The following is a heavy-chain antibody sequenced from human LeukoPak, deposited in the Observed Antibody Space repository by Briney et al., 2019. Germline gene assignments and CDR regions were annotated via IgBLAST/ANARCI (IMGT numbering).Heavy chain of an antibody. CDR1: GYTFTGYY. CDR3: ARDYSSGWHDLDY. Sequence: ASVKVSCKASGYTFTGYYMHWVRQAPGQGLEWMGWINTNSGGTNYAQKFRGRVTMTRDTSISTAYMELSRLRSDDTAVYYCARDYSSGWHDLDYWGRGTLVTVSS. V-gene: IGHV1-2*02. D-gene: IGHD6-19*01. J-gene: IGHJ4*02. CDR2: INTNSGGT.